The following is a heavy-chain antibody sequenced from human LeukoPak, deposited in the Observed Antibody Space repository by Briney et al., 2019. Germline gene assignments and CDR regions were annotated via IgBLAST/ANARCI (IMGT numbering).Heavy chain of an antibody. Sequence: SETLSLTCAVYGGSFSGYYWSWIRQPRGKGLEWIGEINHSGSTNYNPSLKSRVTISVDTSKNQFSLKLSSVTAADTAVYYCALGYYDSSGFDYWGQGTLVTVSS. CDR1: GGSFSGYY. CDR2: INHSGST. V-gene: IGHV4-34*01. J-gene: IGHJ4*02. CDR3: ALGYYDSSGFDY. D-gene: IGHD3-22*01.